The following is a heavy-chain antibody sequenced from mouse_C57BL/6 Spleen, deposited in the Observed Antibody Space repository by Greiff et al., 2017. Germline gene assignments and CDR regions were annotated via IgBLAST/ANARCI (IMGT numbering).Heavy chain of an antibody. J-gene: IGHJ3*01. CDR1: GYTFTSYW. CDR2: IDPSDSYT. D-gene: IGHD1-1*01. V-gene: IGHV1-50*01. Sequence: QVQLQQPGAELVKPGASVKLSCKASGYTFTSYWMQWVKQRPGQGLEWIGEIDPSDSYTNYNQKFKGKATLTVDTSSSTAYMQLSSLTSEDSAVYYCARGYYGSKAWFAYWGQGTLVTVSA. CDR3: ARGYYGSKAWFAY.